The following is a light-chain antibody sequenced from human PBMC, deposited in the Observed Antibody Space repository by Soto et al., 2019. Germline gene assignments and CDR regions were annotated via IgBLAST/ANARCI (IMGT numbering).Light chain of an antibody. CDR1: SSDVGGYNH. J-gene: IGLJ2*01. CDR3: CSYTSLSTVV. Sequence: QSALTQPASVSGSPGQSITSSCTGTSSDVGGYNHVSWYQHSPGKAPKLILFAVSDRPSGVSHRFSGSKSGNTASLTISGLQADDEADYYCCSYTSLSTVVFGGGTKVTVL. V-gene: IGLV2-14*01. CDR2: AVS.